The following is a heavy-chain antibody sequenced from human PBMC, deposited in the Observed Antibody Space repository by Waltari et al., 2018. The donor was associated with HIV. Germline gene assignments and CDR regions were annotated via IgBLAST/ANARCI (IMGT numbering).Heavy chain of an antibody. D-gene: IGHD3-16*01. V-gene: IGHV4-39*01. CDR2: IYYSGTA. CDR1: GASIRSSSYY. CDR3: ARLRFHSLYYFDS. J-gene: IGHJ4*02. Sequence: QLHLQESGPGLVKPSETLSLTCTVSGASIRSSSYYWAWLRQPPGKGLEWIGAIYYSGTAYYNPSVKSRVSASLDASKNELSLKLTSVTATDTALYYCARLRFHSLYYFDSWGPGILVTVSS.